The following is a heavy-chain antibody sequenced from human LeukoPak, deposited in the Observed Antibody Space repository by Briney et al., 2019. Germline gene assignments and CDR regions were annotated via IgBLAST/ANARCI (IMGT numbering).Heavy chain of an antibody. Sequence: ASVKVSCKASGYTFTSYAMIWVRHAPGQGLEWMGWINTNTGNPTYAQGFTGRFVFSLDTSVSTAYLQISSLKAEDTAVYYCARVGSEYDFWSGYYRNWYFDLWGRGTLVTVSS. CDR3: ARVGSEYDFWSGYYRNWYFDL. V-gene: IGHV7-4-1*02. CDR1: GYTFTSYA. D-gene: IGHD3-3*01. CDR2: INTNTGNP. J-gene: IGHJ2*01.